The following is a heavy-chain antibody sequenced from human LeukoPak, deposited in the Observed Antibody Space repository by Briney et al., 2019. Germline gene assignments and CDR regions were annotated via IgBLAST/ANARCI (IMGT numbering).Heavy chain of an antibody. V-gene: IGHV3-30*04. J-gene: IGHJ4*02. D-gene: IGHD4-23*01. CDR2: IPYDGSNK. Sequence: GRSLRLSCAASGFAFSTYAMHWVRQAPGKGLEWVAVIPYDGSNKYYADSVKGRFTISRENSKNRLYLQMNSLRAEDTAVYYCARAEGYGGELDSWGQGTLVTVSS. CDR3: ARAEGYGGELDS. CDR1: GFAFSTYA.